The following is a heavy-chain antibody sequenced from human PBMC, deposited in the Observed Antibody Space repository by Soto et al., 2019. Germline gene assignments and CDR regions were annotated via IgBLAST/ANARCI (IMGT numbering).Heavy chain of an antibody. CDR2: ISFDGSNK. Sequence: GGSLRLSFAASGFTFSSYVMHWVRQAPGKGLEWVAVISFDGSNKYYADSVKGRFTISRDNSKNTLYLQMNSLRAEDTAVDYGAKDTEAEVGAGPIDYWGQGTLVTVSS. CDR3: AKDTEAEVGAGPIDY. CDR1: GFTFSSYV. J-gene: IGHJ4*02. D-gene: IGHD6-19*01. V-gene: IGHV3-30*18.